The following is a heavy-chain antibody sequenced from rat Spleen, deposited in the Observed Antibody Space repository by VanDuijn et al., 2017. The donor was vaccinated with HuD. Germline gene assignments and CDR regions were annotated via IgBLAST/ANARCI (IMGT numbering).Heavy chain of an antibody. CDR3: TAAEGGAY. J-gene: IGHJ3*01. CDR1: GFTFSNAA. Sequence: VQLVESGGGLVQPKESLKISCAASGFTFSNAAMYWVRQAPGKGLEWVARIRTKPNNYATYYADSVKGRFTISRDDSKSMVYLQRDNLKTEDTAMYYCTAAEGGAYWGQGTLVTVSS. CDR2: IRTKPNNYAT. V-gene: IGHV10-5*01. D-gene: IGHD1-11*01.